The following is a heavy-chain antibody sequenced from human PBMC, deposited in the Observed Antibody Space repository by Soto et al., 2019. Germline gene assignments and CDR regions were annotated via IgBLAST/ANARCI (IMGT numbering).Heavy chain of an antibody. Sequence: GPVKVSCKASGYTFTSYYIHWVRQAPGQGLEWMGIINPSGGSTTYAQKFQGRVTMTRDTSTSTVYMELSSLRSEDTAVYYCTRAPSYGAFDIWGQGTMVTVSS. J-gene: IGHJ3*02. D-gene: IGHD4-17*01. CDR2: INPSGGST. V-gene: IGHV1-46*03. CDR1: GYTFTSYY. CDR3: TRAPSYGAFDI.